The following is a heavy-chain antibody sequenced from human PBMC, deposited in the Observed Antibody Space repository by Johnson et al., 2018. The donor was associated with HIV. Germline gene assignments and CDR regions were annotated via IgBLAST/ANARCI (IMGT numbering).Heavy chain of an antibody. D-gene: IGHD3-22*01. V-gene: IGHV3-30*03. CDR2: ISYDGSNK. J-gene: IGHJ3*02. CDR3: AWGITMRVVVKGDAFDI. CDR1: GFTFSSYG. Sequence: QVQLVESGGGVVQPGRSLRLSCAASGFTFSSYGMHWVRQAPGKGLEWVAVISYDGSNKYYPNSLKGRFTISRDNSKNTLYLQMNSLRAEDTAVYYCAWGITMRVVVKGDAFDIWGQGTMVTVSS.